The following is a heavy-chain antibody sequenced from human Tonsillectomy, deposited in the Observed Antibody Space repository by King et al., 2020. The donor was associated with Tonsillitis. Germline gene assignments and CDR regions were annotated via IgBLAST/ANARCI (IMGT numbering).Heavy chain of an antibody. Sequence: TLKESGPTLVKPSQTLTLTCTFSGFSLSTIGGGVGWVRQPPGKALEWLARIYCDVDGRSSPSLKNRLTITNDTSKNQVVLTMTNLDPVDTGTYYCARETTSAAFDIWGQGIMVIVSS. J-gene: IGHJ3*02. CDR1: GFSLSTIGGG. CDR3: ARETTSAAFDI. D-gene: IGHD1-26*01. V-gene: IGHV2-5*02. CDR2: IYCDVDG.